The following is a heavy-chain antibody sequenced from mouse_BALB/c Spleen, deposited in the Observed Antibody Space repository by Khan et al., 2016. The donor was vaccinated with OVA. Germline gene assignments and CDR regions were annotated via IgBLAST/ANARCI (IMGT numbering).Heavy chain of an antibody. CDR2: IWGGGGT. V-gene: IGHV2-6-4*01. CDR1: GFSLSRYN. J-gene: IGHJ4*01. CDR3: ARAYYRYDGYYAMDY. D-gene: IGHD2-14*01. Sequence: QVQLKESGPGLVVPSQSLSITCTVSGFSLSRYNIHWVRQPPGNGLEWLGMIWGGGGTDYNSTLKSRLSISKDNSKSQVFLKMNSLQTDDTAMYYCARAYYRYDGYYAMDYWGQGTSVTVSS.